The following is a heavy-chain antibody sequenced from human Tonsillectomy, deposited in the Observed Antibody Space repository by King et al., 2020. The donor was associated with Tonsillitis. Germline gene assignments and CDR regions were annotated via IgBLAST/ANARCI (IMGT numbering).Heavy chain of an antibody. CDR1: GLTFSDYY. CDR3: ATSGGYCSSTSCYLGAFDI. D-gene: IGHD2-2*01. J-gene: IGHJ3*02. V-gene: IGHV3-11*05. CDR2: ISSRSTYT. Sequence: VQLVESGGGLVKPGGSLRLSCAASGLTFSDYYMSWIRQAPGKGREWVSYISSRSTYTNYADSVKGRFTISRDNAKNSGYLQRNSLRADDTAVYYCATSGGYCSSTSCYLGAFDIWGQGTMVTVSS.